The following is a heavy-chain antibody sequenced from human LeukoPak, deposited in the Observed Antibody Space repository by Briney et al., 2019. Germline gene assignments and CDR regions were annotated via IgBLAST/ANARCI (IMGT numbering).Heavy chain of an antibody. J-gene: IGHJ3*02. CDR2: IYTSGST. D-gene: IGHD3-10*01. V-gene: IGHV4-61*02. CDR1: GGSISCGSYY. Sequence: SETLSLTCTVSGGSISCGSYYWSWIRQPAGKGLEWIGRIYTSGSTNYNPSLKSRVTISVDTSKNQCSLKLSSVTAADTAVYYCARAGRGSRLPDAFDIWGQGTMVTVSS. CDR3: ARAGRGSRLPDAFDI.